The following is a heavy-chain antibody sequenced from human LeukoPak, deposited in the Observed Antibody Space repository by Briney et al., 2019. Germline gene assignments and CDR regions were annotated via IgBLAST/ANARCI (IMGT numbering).Heavy chain of an antibody. CDR3: AQVSMIEDLRHYYYDF. D-gene: IGHD3-16*01. J-gene: IGHJ4*01. V-gene: IGHV4-38-2*02. CDR2: IYYTGNT. Sequence: SETLSLNCIVSGFPINSHSYWGWVRQSPGKGLEWIGSIYYTGNTFYNPSLKSRITVSIDTSRSQFSLRLTSVTAADTAIYYCAQVSMIEDLRHYYYDFWGHGTLVTVSS. CDR1: GFPINSHSY.